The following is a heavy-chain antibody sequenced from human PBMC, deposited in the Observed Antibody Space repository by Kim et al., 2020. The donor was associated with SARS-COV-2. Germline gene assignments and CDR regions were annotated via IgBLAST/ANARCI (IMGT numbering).Heavy chain of an antibody. CDR1: GGSVSSGSYY. CDR3: ARVGLGRDGVYYDDSSGYYPDY. J-gene: IGHJ4*02. CDR2: IYYSGST. V-gene: IGHV4-61*01. Sequence: SETLSLTCTVSGGSVSSGSYYWSWIRQPPGKGLEWIGYIYYSGSTNYNPSLKSRVTISVDTSKNQFSLKLSSVTAADTAVYYCARVGLGRDGVYYDDSSGYYPDYWGQGTLVTVSS. D-gene: IGHD3-22*01.